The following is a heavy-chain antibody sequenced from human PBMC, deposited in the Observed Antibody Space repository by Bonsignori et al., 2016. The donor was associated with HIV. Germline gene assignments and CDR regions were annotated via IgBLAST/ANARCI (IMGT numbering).Heavy chain of an antibody. CDR2: IYHSGTT. Sequence: VRQMPGKGLEWIGSIYHSGTTYYNPSLKSRVTISVDTSKNQFFLKLSSVTAADTVLYYCARLDRGAFDIWGQGTMVTVSS. V-gene: IGHV4-38-2*01. J-gene: IGHJ3*02. CDR3: ARLDRGAFDI. D-gene: IGHD1-1*01.